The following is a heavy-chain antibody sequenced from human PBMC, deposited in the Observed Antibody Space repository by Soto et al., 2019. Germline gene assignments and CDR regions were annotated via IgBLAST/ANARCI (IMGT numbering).Heavy chain of an antibody. CDR2: IYWDDDK. CDR1: GFSLSSTRAG. V-gene: IGHV2-5*02. Sequence: QITLRESGPTLVRPTQTLTLTCTFSGFSLSSTRAGVGWIRQPPGKALAWLADIYWDDDKRYSPSLKSRLTITKDTSKIQVVLTMTNMDPVDTATYYCAYRLNGVWFTGSYDDYGGQGTLATVSS. D-gene: IGHD2-8*01. J-gene: IGHJ4*02. CDR3: AYRLNGVWFTGSYDDY.